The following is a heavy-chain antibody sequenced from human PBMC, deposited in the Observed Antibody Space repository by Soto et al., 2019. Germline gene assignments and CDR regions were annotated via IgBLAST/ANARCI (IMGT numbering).Heavy chain of an antibody. CDR3: ARESVSGIGANDAFDI. Sequence: SVNVYCKGSGGSFSSYAISWVRQAPGQGLEWMGGISPIFGTANYATKFQGRVTITADESTSTAYMELSSLRSEDSAVYYCARESVSGIGANDAFDIWGQGTMVPVSS. D-gene: IGHD3-10*01. J-gene: IGHJ3*02. V-gene: IGHV1-69*13. CDR1: GGSFSSYA. CDR2: ISPIFGTA.